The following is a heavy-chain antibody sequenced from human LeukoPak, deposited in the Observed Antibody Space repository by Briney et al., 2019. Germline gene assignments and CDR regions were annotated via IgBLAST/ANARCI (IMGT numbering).Heavy chain of an antibody. CDR2: IYSGGNT. CDR1: GFTVSSNY. CDR3: GSGYSYGSAADY. Sequence: GGSPRLSCAASGFTVSSNYMSWVRQAPGKGLEWVSVIYSGGNTYYADSVKGRFTISRDNSKNTMYLQMNSLRAEDTAVYYCGSGYSYGSAADYWGQGTLVTVSS. J-gene: IGHJ4*02. D-gene: IGHD5-18*01. V-gene: IGHV3-66*01.